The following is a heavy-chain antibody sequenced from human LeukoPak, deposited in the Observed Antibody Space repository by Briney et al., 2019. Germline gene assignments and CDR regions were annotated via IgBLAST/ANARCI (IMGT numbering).Heavy chain of an antibody. CDR3: ARTTAMVTGHYFDY. CDR2: IIPILGIA. J-gene: IGHJ4*02. V-gene: IGHV1-69*04. Sequence: VKVSCKASGGTFSSYAISWVRQVPGQGLEWMGRIIPILGIANYAQKFQGRVTITADKSTSTAYMELSSLRSEDTAVYYCARTTAMVTGHYFDYWGQGTLVTVSS. D-gene: IGHD5-18*01. CDR1: GGTFSSYA.